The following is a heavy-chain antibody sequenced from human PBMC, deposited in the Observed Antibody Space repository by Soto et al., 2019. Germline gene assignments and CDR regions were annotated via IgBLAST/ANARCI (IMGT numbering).Heavy chain of an antibody. CDR2: TYYRSKWYN. J-gene: IGHJ5*02. CDR1: GDSVSSNSAA. CDR3: ASESLYCSSTSCYIYNWFDP. V-gene: IGHV6-1*01. D-gene: IGHD2-2*01. Sequence: SQTLSLTCAISGDSVSSNSAAWNWIRQSPSRGLEWLGRTYYRSKWYNDYAVSVKSRITINPDTSKNQFSLQLNSVTPEDTAVYYCASESLYCSSTSCYIYNWFDPWGQGTLVTSPQ.